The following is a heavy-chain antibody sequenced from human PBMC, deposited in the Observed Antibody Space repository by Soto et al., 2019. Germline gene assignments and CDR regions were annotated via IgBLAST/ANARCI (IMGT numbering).Heavy chain of an antibody. J-gene: IGHJ5*02. CDR3: ARDTLGSLTSGXP. Sequence: SVKVSCKASGGTFSSYAISWVRQAPGQGLEWMGGIIPIFGTANYAQKFQGRVTITADESTSTAYMELSSLRSEDTAVYYCARDTLGSLTSGXPWGQGTLVTVSS. D-gene: IGHD3-16*02. V-gene: IGHV1-69*13. CDR1: GGTFSSYA. CDR2: IIPIFGTA.